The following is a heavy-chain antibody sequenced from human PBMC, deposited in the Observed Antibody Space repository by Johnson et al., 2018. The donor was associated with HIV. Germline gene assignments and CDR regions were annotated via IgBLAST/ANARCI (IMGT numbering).Heavy chain of an antibody. V-gene: IGHV3-23*04. Sequence: MLLVESGGGVVQPGRSLRLSCAASGFTFSSYAMHWVRQAPGKGLEWVSAISGSVGRTYYAASVKGRFTISRDNSKNTLYLQMNSRRAEDTAVYYCAKLPVLYGDFDDAFNIWGHGTMVTVSS. CDR1: GFTFSSYA. CDR2: ISGSVGRT. CDR3: AKLPVLYGDFDDAFNI. J-gene: IGHJ3*02. D-gene: IGHD4-17*01.